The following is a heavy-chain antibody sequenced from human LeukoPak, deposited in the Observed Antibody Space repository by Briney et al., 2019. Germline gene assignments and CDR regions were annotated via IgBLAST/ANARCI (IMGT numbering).Heavy chain of an antibody. Sequence: TSETLSLTCAVYGGSFSGYYWSWIRQPPGKGLEWIGEINHSGSTNYNPSLKSRVTISVDTSKNQFSLKLSSVTAADTAVYYCARVGGDYWGQGTLVTVSS. D-gene: IGHD3-16*01. J-gene: IGHJ4*02. V-gene: IGHV4-34*01. CDR3: ARVGGDY. CDR1: GGSFSGYY. CDR2: INHSGST.